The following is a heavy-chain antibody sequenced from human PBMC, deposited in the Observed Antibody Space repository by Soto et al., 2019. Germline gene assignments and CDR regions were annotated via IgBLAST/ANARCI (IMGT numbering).Heavy chain of an antibody. D-gene: IGHD1-7*01. CDR1: GFTFSSYS. J-gene: IGHJ4*02. V-gene: IGHV3-21*01. Sequence: GGSLRLSCAASGFTFSSYSMNWVRQAPGKGLEWVSSISSSSSYIYYADSVKGRFTISRDNAKNSLYLQMNSLRAEDTAVYYCARGHNWNYVGSGQNDWGQGTLVTV. CDR2: ISSSSSYI. CDR3: ARGHNWNYVGSGQND.